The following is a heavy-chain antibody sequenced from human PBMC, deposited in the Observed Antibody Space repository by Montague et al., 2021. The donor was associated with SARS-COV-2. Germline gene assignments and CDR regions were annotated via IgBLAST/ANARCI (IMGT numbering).Heavy chain of an antibody. V-gene: IGHV4-59*13. CDR3: ARDLGDY. CDR1: GGSISSYY. CDR2: IYYSGST. J-gene: IGHJ4*02. Sequence: SETLSLTCTPSGGSISSYYWSWIRQPPGKGLEWIGYIYYSGSTNYNPSLKSRVTISVDTSKNQFSLKLSSVTAADTAVYYCARDLGDYWGQGTLVTVSS.